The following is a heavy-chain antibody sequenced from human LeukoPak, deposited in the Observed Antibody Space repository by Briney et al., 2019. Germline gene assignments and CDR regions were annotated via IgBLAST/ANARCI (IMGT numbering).Heavy chain of an antibody. CDR3: AAGSSPPLGPHYYYYMDV. CDR2: MNPNSGNT. V-gene: IGHV1-8*01. J-gene: IGHJ6*03. D-gene: IGHD6-6*01. CDR1: GYTFTSYD. Sequence: GASVKVSCKASGYTFTSYDINWVRQATGQGLEWMGWMNPNSGNTGYAQKFQGRVTMTRNTSTSTAYMELSSLRSEDTAVYYCAAGSSPPLGPHYYYYMDVWGKGTTVTVSS.